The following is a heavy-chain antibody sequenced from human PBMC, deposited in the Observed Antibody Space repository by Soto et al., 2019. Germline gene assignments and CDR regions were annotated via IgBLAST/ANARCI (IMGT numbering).Heavy chain of an antibody. V-gene: IGHV4-31*11. D-gene: IGHD5-12*01. Sequence: QVQLQESGPGLVKPSQTLSLTCAVSGGSISSGGYHWSWIRQHPGKGLEFIAYIYYGGGTYYNPSLKSRVTISSDTSKNQFALKLTSVTDADTAVYYCARIVVTSGLGWFDPWGQGTLVTVSS. J-gene: IGHJ5*02. CDR2: IYYGGGT. CDR3: ARIVVTSGLGWFDP. CDR1: GGSISSGGYH.